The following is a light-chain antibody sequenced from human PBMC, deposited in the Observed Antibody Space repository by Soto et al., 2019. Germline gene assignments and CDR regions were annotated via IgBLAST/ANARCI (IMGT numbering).Light chain of an antibody. Sequence: QSVLTQPPSASGTPGQRVIISCSGSSSNIGSNYVFWYQHLPGTAPKLLIYRNNQRPSGVPDRFSGSKSGTSASLAISGLRSEDETDYYCAAWDDSLSGVVFGGGTKVTVL. CDR3: AAWDDSLSGVV. CDR1: SSNIGSNY. V-gene: IGLV1-47*01. CDR2: RNN. J-gene: IGLJ2*01.